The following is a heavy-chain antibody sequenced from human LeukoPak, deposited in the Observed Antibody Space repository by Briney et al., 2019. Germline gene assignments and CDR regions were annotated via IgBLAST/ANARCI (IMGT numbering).Heavy chain of an antibody. CDR1: GGSISSYY. CDR3: ARHLRPAADKTFDY. Sequence: SEILSLTCTVSGGSISSYYRSWIRQPPGKGLEWIGYSYYSGSTNYNPSLKSRVTISVDTSKNQFSLKLSSVTAADTAVYYCARHLRPAADKTFDYWAQGTLVTVSS. J-gene: IGHJ4*02. V-gene: IGHV4-59*01. D-gene: IGHD6-13*01. CDR2: SYYSGST.